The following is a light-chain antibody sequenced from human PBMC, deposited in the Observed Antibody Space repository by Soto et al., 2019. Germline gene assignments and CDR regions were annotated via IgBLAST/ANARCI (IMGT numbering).Light chain of an antibody. V-gene: IGKV1-39*01. Sequence: DIQVTQSPSSLSASVGDRVTITCRASQRISAYLNWYQQKTGRAPKLLIYGASNLHSGVPSRFSGSGSATDFTLTISGRQPEDFATYYCQQSYITPHTFGQGTKVEIK. CDR2: GAS. CDR3: QQSYITPHT. CDR1: QRISAY. J-gene: IGKJ1*01.